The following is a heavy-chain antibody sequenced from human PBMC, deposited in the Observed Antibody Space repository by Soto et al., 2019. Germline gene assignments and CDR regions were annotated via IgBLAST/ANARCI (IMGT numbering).Heavy chain of an antibody. V-gene: IGHV1-69*01. D-gene: IGHD3-22*01. J-gene: IGHJ4*02. CDR1: GGTFSSYA. CDR2: IIPIFGTA. CDR3: AGVASSGYYWNPHFDY. Sequence: QVQLVQSGAEVKKPGSSVKVSCKASGGTFSSYAISWVRQAPGQGLEWMGGIIPIFGTANYAQKFQGRVRITADESTSTAYMELSSLRSEDTAVYYCAGVASSGYYWNPHFDYWGQGTLVTVSS.